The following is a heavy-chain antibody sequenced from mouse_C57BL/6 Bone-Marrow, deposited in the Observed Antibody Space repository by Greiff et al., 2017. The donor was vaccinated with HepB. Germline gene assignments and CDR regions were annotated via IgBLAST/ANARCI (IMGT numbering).Heavy chain of an antibody. CDR1: GFTFSDYG. D-gene: IGHD1-1*01. Sequence: VQLKESGGGLVKPGGSLKLSCAASGFTFSDYGMHWVRQAPEKGLEWVAYISSGSSTIYYADTVKGRFTISRDNAKNTLFLQMTSLRSEDTAMYYCARPLRYAMDYWGQGTSVTVSS. CDR3: ARPLRYAMDY. J-gene: IGHJ4*01. V-gene: IGHV5-17*01. CDR2: ISSGSSTI.